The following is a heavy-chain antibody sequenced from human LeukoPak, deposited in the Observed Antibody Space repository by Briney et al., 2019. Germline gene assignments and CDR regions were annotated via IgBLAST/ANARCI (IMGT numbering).Heavy chain of an antibody. Sequence: SGPTLVNPTQTLTLTCTFSGFSLSTSGMRVNWIRQPPGKALEWLARIDWDDDKFYNTSLKTRLTISKDTSKNQVVLTVNNMDPVDTATYYCARCDRTGYHFDSWGQGTLVTVSS. J-gene: IGHJ4*02. CDR3: ARCDRTGYHFDS. CDR1: GFSLSTSGMR. V-gene: IGHV2-70*04. CDR2: IDWDDDK. D-gene: IGHD3/OR15-3a*01.